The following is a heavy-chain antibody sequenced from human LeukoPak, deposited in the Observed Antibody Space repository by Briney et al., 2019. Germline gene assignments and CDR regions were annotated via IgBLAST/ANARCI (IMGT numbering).Heavy chain of an antibody. V-gene: IGHV3-30*02. CDR1: GFTFSSYG. D-gene: IGHD3-22*01. CDR2: IRYDGSNK. CDR3: ARVLSSGYSPLNLGY. Sequence: PGGSLRLSCAASGFTFSSYGMHWVRQAPGKGLEWVAFIRYDGSNKYYADSVKGRFTISRDNAKNSLYLQMNSLRAEDTAVYYCARVLSSGYSPLNLGYWGQGTLVTVSS. J-gene: IGHJ4*02.